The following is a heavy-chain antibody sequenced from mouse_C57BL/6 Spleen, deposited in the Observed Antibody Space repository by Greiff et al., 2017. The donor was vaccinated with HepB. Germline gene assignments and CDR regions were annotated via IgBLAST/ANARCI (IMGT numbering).Heavy chain of an antibody. CDR2: IDPETGGT. V-gene: IGHV1-15*01. J-gene: IGHJ4*01. CDR3: TREGSAYDGSYYYAMDY. Sequence: VQLQQSGAELVRPGASVTLSCKASGYTFTDYEMHWVKQTPVHGLEWIGAIDPETGGTAYNQKFKGKAILTADKSSSTAYMELRSLTAEDSAVYYGTREGSAYDGSYYYAMDYWGQGTSVTVSS. CDR1: GYTFTDYE. D-gene: IGHD2-3*01.